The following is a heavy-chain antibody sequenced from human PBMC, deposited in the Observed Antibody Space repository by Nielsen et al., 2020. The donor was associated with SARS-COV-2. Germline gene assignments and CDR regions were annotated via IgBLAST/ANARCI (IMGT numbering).Heavy chain of an antibody. J-gene: IGHJ6*02. D-gene: IGHD3-16*01. CDR3: AGGGGLLKGV. Sequence: WVRQAPGQGLEWMGIINPSGGSTNYAQKFQGRVTMTRDTSTSTAYMELSSLRSEDTAVYYCAGGGGLLKGVWGQGTTVTVSS. V-gene: IGHV1-46*01. CDR2: INPSGGST.